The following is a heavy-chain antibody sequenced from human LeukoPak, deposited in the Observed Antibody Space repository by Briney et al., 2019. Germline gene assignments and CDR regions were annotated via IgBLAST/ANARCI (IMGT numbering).Heavy chain of an antibody. CDR1: GFTFSSYG. D-gene: IGHD3-22*01. J-gene: IGHJ4*02. V-gene: IGHV3-30*18. Sequence: GGSLRLSCAASGFTFSSYGMHWVRQAPAKGLEWVAVISYDGSNKYYADSVKGRFTISRDNSKNTLYLQMNSLRAEDTAVYYCAKDIRYYDSSGYTFDYWGQGTLVTVSS. CDR3: AKDIRYYDSSGYTFDY. CDR2: ISYDGSNK.